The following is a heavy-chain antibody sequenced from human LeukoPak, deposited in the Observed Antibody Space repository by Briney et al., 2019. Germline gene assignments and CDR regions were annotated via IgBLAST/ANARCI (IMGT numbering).Heavy chain of an antibody. CDR2: INNVGSHI. CDR3: ARDAAVAGLFDY. J-gene: IGHJ4*02. V-gene: IGHV3-21*01. Sequence: GGSLRLSCAASGFTFSSSAMNWVRQAPGKGLEWVSSINNVGSHIYYADSVKGRFTISRDNAKNSLYLQMNSLRAEDTAVYYCARDAAVAGLFDYWGQGTLVTVSS. CDR1: GFTFSSSA. D-gene: IGHD6-19*01.